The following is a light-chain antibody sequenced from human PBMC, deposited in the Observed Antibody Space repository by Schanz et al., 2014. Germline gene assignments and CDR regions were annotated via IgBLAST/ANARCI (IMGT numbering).Light chain of an antibody. CDR1: NSNIGSNY. Sequence: QSVLTQPPSASGTPGQRVTISCSGSNSNIGSNYIYWYQQLPGTAPKVLIYSNNQRPSGVPDRFSGSQSGTSASLAISGLQSEDESDYYCATWDDSLNAWVFGGGTKLTVL. J-gene: IGLJ3*02. CDR3: ATWDDSLNAWV. V-gene: IGLV1-44*01. CDR2: SNN.